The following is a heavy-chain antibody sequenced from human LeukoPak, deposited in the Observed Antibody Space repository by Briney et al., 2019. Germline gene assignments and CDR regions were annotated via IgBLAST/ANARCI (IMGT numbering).Heavy chain of an antibody. Sequence: SETLSLTCIDPGGSIRSYYWSWIRQTPRKGLERIGYIYYSGSTNYNPYPKGRFTISVDTSKNQFSLKLSSVTAADTAVYYCARFIKGKSYYYYGMDVWGQGTTVTVSS. J-gene: IGHJ6*02. CDR1: GGSIRSYY. CDR3: ARFIKGKSYYYYGMDV. D-gene: IGHD3-16*02. V-gene: IGHV4-59*01. CDR2: IYYSGST.